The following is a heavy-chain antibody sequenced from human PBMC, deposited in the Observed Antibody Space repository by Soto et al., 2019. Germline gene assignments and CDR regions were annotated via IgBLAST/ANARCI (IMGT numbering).Heavy chain of an antibody. CDR3: ARLLSAALFSYDL. J-gene: IGHJ5*02. CDR2: IYWNDDK. Sequence: QITLKESGPTLVKPTQTLTLTCTLSGFSHSTSGVAVGWIRQPPGQALEWLGHIYWNDDKYYSTSLKSRLSLSKDTSKNQVVITMTNVDPLDTGTYYCARLLSAALFSYDLWGQGTLVTVSS. D-gene: IGHD1-26*01. CDR1: GFSHSTSGVA. V-gene: IGHV2-5*01.